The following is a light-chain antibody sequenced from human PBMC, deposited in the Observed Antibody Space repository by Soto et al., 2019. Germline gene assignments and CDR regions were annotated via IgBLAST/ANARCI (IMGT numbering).Light chain of an antibody. V-gene: IGLV2-14*01. Sequence: QSVLTQPASVSGSPGQSITISCTGTSNDVGGYNFVSWYQHHPGKAPKLIISEVNNRPSGISNRFSGSKSGDTASLTISGLQAEDEADYYCSSYTSSTTVLFGGGTKVTVL. CDR3: SSYTSSTTVL. J-gene: IGLJ2*01. CDR2: EVN. CDR1: SNDVGGYNF.